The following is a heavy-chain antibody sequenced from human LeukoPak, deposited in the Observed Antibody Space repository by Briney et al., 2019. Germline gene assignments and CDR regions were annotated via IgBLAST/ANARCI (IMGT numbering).Heavy chain of an antibody. J-gene: IGHJ4*02. CDR1: GGSFSGYY. Sequence: SETLSLTCAVYGGSFSGYYWSWIRQPPGKGLEWIGEINHSGSTNYNPSLKSRVTISVDTSKNQFSLKLSSVTAADTAVYYCARGLNDSWTGENYWGQGTLVTVSS. CDR3: ARGLNDSWTGENY. V-gene: IGHV4-34*01. CDR2: INHSGST. D-gene: IGHD3-3*01.